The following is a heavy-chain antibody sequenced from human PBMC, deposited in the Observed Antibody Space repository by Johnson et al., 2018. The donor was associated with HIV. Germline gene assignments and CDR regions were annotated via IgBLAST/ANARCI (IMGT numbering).Heavy chain of an antibody. CDR3: ARYGYRPEAAFDI. CDR2: ISGSGGST. D-gene: IGHD5-18*01. Sequence: VQLVESGGGVVQRGGSLRVSCAASGFTFSSYGLSWVRQAPGKGLEWVSAISGSGGSTFYADTMKGRFTISRDNSKSTLYLQMNSLRAEDTAVYYCARYGYRPEAAFDIWGQGTMVTVSS. V-gene: IGHV3-23*04. J-gene: IGHJ3*02. CDR1: GFTFSSYG.